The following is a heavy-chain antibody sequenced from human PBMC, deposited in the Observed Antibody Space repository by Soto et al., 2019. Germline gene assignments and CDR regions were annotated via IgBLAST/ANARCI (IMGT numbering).Heavy chain of an antibody. J-gene: IGHJ6*02. CDR2: INDSATT. Sequence: SETLSLTCDIYGGSFSGFYWRWIRQPQGKGLEWIGEINDSATTNYNPSLKSRVTISADTSKTHFSLRLTSATAADTAVYYCARETSQNVYSHYGMDVWGQGTTVT. CDR1: GGSFSGFY. CDR3: ARETSQNVYSHYGMDV. V-gene: IGHV4-34*01.